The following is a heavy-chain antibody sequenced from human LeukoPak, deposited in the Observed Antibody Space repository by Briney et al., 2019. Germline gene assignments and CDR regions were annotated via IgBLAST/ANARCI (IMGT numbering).Heavy chain of an antibody. V-gene: IGHV4-34*01. CDR2: INHSGST. Sequence: SETLSLTCAVYGGSFSGYYWSWIRQPPGKGLEWIGEINHSGSTNYNPSLKSRVTISVDTSKNQFSLKLRSVTAADTAVYYCARDGPMTTVTTFYYYYYMDVWGKGTTVTVSS. D-gene: IGHD4-17*01. CDR1: GGSFSGYY. CDR3: ARDGPMTTVTTFYYYYYMDV. J-gene: IGHJ6*03.